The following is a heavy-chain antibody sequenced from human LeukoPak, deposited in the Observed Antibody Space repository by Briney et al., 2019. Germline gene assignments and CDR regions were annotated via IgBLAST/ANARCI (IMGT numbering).Heavy chain of an antibody. CDR3: AKDGGLWVSAHWGDS. Sequence: GGSLRLSCTASGFTFSSYAMTWVRQAPGKGLKWVSTITTGDGNTYYADSVKGRFTVSRDDSKNTLYLQMNSLRAEDTAVYYCAKDGGLWVSAHWGDSWGRGTLVTVSS. CDR1: GFTFSSYA. J-gene: IGHJ4*02. V-gene: IGHV3-23*01. D-gene: IGHD7-27*01. CDR2: ITTGDGNT.